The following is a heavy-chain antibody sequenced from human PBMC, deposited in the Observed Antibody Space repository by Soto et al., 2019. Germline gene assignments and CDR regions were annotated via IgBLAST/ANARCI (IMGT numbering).Heavy chain of an antibody. J-gene: IGHJ6*02. CDR3: ARTNIRGNYFYSLDV. V-gene: IGHV1-2*02. CDR1: GYTFTAYY. CDR2: INPNSGGT. Sequence: QVQLVQSGADVKKPGASVKVSCKASGYTFTAYYIHWVRQAPGQGLEWMGWINPNSGGTHYAQKFQGRVTMTGDTSLSTVYMELTSLRSDDTAVYYCARTNIRGNYFYSLDVWGQGTTVTVSS. D-gene: IGHD3-16*01.